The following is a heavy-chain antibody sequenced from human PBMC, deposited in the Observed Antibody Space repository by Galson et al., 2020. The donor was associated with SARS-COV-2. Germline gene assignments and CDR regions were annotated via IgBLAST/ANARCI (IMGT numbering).Heavy chain of an antibody. CDR1: GYTITSYY. CDR3: ARELSVETAAYYYYGMDV. CDR2: INPNSGGT. D-gene: IGHD5-18*01. V-gene: IGHV1-2*02. J-gene: IGHJ6*02. Sequence: ASEKVSCKASGYTITSYYMHWVRQAPGQGLEWMGWINPNSGGTNYAQKFRGRVTMTRDTSISTAYMELSRLRSDDTAVYYCARELSVETAAYYYYGMDVWGQGTTVTVSS.